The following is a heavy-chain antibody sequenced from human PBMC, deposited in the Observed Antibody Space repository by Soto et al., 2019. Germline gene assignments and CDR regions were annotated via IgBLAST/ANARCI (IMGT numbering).Heavy chain of an antibody. D-gene: IGHD3-16*01. J-gene: IGHJ4*02. Sequence: GGSLRLSCAASGFTFSSYGMHWVRQAPGKGLEWVAVISYDGSNKYYADSVKGRFTISRDNSKNTLYLQMNSLRAEDTAVYYCANTLWGEWSPIDYWGQGTLVTVSS. V-gene: IGHV3-30*18. CDR2: ISYDGSNK. CDR3: ANTLWGEWSPIDY. CDR1: GFTFSSYG.